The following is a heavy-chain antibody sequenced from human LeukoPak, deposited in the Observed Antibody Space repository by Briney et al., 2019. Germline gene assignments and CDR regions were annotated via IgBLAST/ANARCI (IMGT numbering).Heavy chain of an antibody. V-gene: IGHV3-23*01. CDR3: ARGAGEVNVWGSFRLGGFDY. CDR2: ISGSGGST. D-gene: IGHD3-16*02. CDR1: GFTFSSYA. J-gene: IGHJ4*02. Sequence: GGSLRLSCAASGFTFSSYAMSWVRQAPGKGLEWVSAISGSGGSTYYADSVKGRFTISRDNSKNTLYLQMNSLRAEDTAVYYCARGAGEVNVWGSFRLGGFDYWGQGTLVTVSS.